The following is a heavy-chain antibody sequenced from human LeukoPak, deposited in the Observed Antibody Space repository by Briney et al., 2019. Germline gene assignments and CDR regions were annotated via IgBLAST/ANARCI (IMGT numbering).Heavy chain of an antibody. Sequence: GGSLRLSCVVSGFTFSTHAMTWVRQAPGKGLEWVSYISSSSSTIYYADSVKGRFTISRDNAKNSLYLQMNSLRAEDTAVYYCARETRIVVVPAAIDYWGQGTLVTVSS. J-gene: IGHJ4*02. D-gene: IGHD2-2*01. V-gene: IGHV3-48*01. CDR3: ARETRIVVVPAAIDY. CDR2: ISSSSSTI. CDR1: GFTFSTHA.